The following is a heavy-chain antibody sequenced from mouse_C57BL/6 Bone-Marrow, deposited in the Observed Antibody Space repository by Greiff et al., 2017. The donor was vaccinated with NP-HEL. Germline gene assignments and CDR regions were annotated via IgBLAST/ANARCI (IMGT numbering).Heavy chain of an antibody. CDR2: FYPGSGSI. J-gene: IGHJ2*01. Sequence: VNVVESGAELVKPGASVKLSCKASGYTFTEYTIHWVKQRSGQGLEWIGWFYPGSGSIKYNEKFKDKATLTADKSSSTVYMELSRLTSEDSAVYFCARHEGGYGSSYPYFDYCGQGTTLTVSS. V-gene: IGHV1-62-2*01. D-gene: IGHD1-1*01. CDR1: GYTFTEYT. CDR3: ARHEGGYGSSYPYFDY.